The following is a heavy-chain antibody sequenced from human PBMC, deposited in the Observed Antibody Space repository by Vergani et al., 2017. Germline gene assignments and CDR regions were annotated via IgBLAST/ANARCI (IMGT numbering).Heavy chain of an antibody. Sequence: VQLVESGGGLVQPGGSLRLSCTASGFTFSNYWMQWVRQAPGKRLMWVSGINWNGGRISYADSVKGRFTISRDNAKNSLFLQMNSLRPEDTALYYCARDPTARRDGYIQYFDYWGRGTLVTVSS. D-gene: IGHD5-24*01. V-gene: IGHV3-74*01. J-gene: IGHJ4*02. CDR1: GFTFSNYW. CDR2: INWNGGRI. CDR3: ARDPTARRDGYIQYFDY.